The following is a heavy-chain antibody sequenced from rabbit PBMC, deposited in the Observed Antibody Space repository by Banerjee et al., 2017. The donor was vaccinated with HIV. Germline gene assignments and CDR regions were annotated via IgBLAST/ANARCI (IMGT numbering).Heavy chain of an antibody. J-gene: IGHJ4*01. CDR2: IYSSNGDK. V-gene: IGHV1S47*01. CDR1: GSDISSNA. Sequence: QQQLVESGGDLVKPGASLTLTCKASGSDISSNAMCWVRQAPGKGLELIACIYSSNGDKWYASWVNGRFTISKTSSTTVTVQMTSLTAADTATYFCARGADNNWYIPYFKLWGQGTLVTVS. CDR3: ARGADNNWYIPYFKL. D-gene: IGHD1-1*01.